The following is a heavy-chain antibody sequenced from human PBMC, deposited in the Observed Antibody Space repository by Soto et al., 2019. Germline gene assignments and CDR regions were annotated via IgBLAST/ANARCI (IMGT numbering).Heavy chain of an antibody. V-gene: IGHV3-23*01. D-gene: IGHD2-2*02. CDR2: TSATDDST. CDR3: AKDNRWHCSRTNCYILEY. Sequence: PGGSLRLSCAASGFTFSSFAMNWVRPAPGKGLEWVATTSATDDSTYYADSVKGRFTISRDNSKNTLFLQMNSLRAEDTAIYYCAKDNRWHCSRTNCYILEYWGQGTVVTVSS. J-gene: IGHJ4*02. CDR1: GFTFSSFA.